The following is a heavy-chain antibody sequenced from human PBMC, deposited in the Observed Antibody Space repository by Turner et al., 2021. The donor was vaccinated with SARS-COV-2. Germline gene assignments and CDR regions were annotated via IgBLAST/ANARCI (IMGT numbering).Heavy chain of an antibody. CDR1: GFTFSCYG. D-gene: IGHD2-15*01. CDR2: ISYDGSNK. CDR3: AKGMGSYCSGGSCYPSTFDY. V-gene: IGHV3-30*18. Sequence: QVHLVESGGGVVQPGWSLRLSCAASGFTFSCYGMHWVRQAPGKGLEWVAVISYDGSNKYYADSVKGRFTISRDNSKNTLYLQMNSLRAEDTAVYYCAKGMGSYCSGGSCYPSTFDYWGQGTLVTVSS. J-gene: IGHJ4*02.